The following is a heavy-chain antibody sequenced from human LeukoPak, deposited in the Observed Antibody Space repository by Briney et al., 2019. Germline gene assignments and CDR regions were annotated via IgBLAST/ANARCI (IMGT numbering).Heavy chain of an antibody. V-gene: IGHV4-30-4*07. CDR3: ARDYTSGYYDSSGSI. D-gene: IGHD3-22*01. CDR1: GGSISSGGYS. CDR2: IYYSGST. J-gene: IGHJ3*02. Sequence: SETLSLTCAVSGGSISSGGYSWSWIRQPPGKGLEWIGYIYYSGSTYYNPSLKSRVTISVDTSKNQFSLKLSSVTAADTAVYYCARDYTSGYYDSSGSIWGQGTMVTVSS.